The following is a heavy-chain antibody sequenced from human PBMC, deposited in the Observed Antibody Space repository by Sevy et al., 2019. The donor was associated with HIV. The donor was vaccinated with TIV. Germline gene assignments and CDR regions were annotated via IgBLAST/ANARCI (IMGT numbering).Heavy chain of an antibody. CDR3: ARGPNGNYLLYYLDY. CDR2: IIPGFNST. Sequence: ASVKVSCKASGGSLNTHAISWVRQAPGQGLEWMGEIIPGFNSTRYAERFQDRVTLTADEFTSTGYMELTSLKSTDTAVYYCARGPNGNYLLYYLDYWGQGTLVTVSS. J-gene: IGHJ4*02. D-gene: IGHD1-7*01. CDR1: GGSLNTHA. V-gene: IGHV1-69*13.